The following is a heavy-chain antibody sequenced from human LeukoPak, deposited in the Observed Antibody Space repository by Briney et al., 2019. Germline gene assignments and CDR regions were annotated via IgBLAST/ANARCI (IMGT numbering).Heavy chain of an antibody. J-gene: IGHJ4*02. D-gene: IGHD6-13*01. V-gene: IGHV4-34*01. CDR3: AGDKGHSSSWYGY. CDR1: GVSFSGYY. CDR2: INHSGGT. Sequence: SETLSLTCAVYGVSFSGYYWSWIRQPPGKGLEWIGEINHSGGTNYNPSLKSRVTISVDTSKNQFSLKLSSVTAADTAVYYCAGDKGHSSSWYGYWGQGTLVTVSS.